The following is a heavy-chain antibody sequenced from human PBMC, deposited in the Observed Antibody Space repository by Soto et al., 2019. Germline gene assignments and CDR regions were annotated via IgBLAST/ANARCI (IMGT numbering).Heavy chain of an antibody. Sequence: ASVNVSFKAAGYTFTSYYMHWVRQAPGQWLELMGIINPSGGSTSYAQKFQGRVTMTRDTSTRTVYMELSSLRSEDTAVYYCGRQLFSYGSGSPYSYYGMEVWGQGTTVTVSS. CDR1: GYTFTSYY. D-gene: IGHD3-10*01. V-gene: IGHV1-46*01. J-gene: IGHJ6*02. CDR3: GRQLFSYGSGSPYSYYGMEV. CDR2: INPSGGST.